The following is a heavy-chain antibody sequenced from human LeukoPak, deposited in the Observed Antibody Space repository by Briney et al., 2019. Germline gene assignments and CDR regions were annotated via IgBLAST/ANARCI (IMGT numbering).Heavy chain of an antibody. CDR2: ISGSGGST. CDR1: GFTFSSYA. D-gene: IGHD6-19*01. V-gene: IGHV3-23*01. Sequence: GGSLRLSCAASGFTFSSYAMSWVRQAPGKGLEWVSAISGSGGSTYNADSVKGRFTISRDNSKNTLYLQMNSLRAEDTAVYYCALRERGAVAGNYWGQGTLVTVSS. CDR3: ALRERGAVAGNY. J-gene: IGHJ4*02.